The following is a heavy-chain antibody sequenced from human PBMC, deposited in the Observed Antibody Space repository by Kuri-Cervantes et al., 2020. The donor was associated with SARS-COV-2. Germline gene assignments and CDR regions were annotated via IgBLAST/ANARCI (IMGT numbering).Heavy chain of an antibody. CDR3: ARVGDTALVYADY. D-gene: IGHD5-18*01. Sequence: GGSLRLSCAASGFTFSSYWMYWVRQAPGKGLVWVSRINSDGTSTSYADSVKGRFTISRDNAKNTLNLQMNSLRAEDTAVYYCARVGDTALVYADYWGQGTLVTVSS. CDR2: INSDGTST. J-gene: IGHJ4*02. V-gene: IGHV3-74*01. CDR1: GFTFSSYW.